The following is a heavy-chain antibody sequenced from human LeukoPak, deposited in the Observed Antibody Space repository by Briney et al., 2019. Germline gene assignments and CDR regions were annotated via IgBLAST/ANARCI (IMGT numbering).Heavy chain of an antibody. CDR2: ISSTSNYI. D-gene: IGHD3-10*01. CDR1: GFTFSTYS. Sequence: GGSLRLSCPACGFTFSTYSMNWVRQAPGKGLEWVSSISSTSNYIYYADSVKGRFTISRDNAKNSLYLQMNSLRAEDTAMYFCTREGMGRRAFDIWGQGTMVTVSS. J-gene: IGHJ3*02. CDR3: TREGMGRRAFDI. V-gene: IGHV3-21*01.